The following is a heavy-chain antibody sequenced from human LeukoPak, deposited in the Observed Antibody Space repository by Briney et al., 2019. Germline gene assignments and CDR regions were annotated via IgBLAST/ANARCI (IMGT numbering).Heavy chain of an antibody. CDR3: ARGGDEGYNY. Sequence: SETLSLTCAVYGGSFSGYYWSCIRQPPGKGLEWIGEINHSGSTNYNPSLKSRVTISVDTSKNQFSLKLSSVTAADTAVYYCARGGDEGYNYWGQGTLVTVSS. CDR1: GGSFSGYY. V-gene: IGHV4-34*01. J-gene: IGHJ4*02. CDR2: INHSGST. D-gene: IGHD1-1*01.